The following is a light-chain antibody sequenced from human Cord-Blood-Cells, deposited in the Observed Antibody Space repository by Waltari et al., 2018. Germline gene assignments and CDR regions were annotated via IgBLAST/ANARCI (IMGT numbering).Light chain of an antibody. CDR2: DVS. V-gene: IGLV2-14*01. J-gene: IGLJ1*01. CDR1: RSDVGAYNY. CDR3: SSYTSSSTLV. Sequence: QSALTQPASVSGSPGQSITISCTGTRSDVGAYNYVPWYQQHPGKAPKLMIYDVSNRPSGVSNRFSGSKSGNTASLTISGLQAEDEADYYCSSYTSSSTLVFGTGTKVTVL.